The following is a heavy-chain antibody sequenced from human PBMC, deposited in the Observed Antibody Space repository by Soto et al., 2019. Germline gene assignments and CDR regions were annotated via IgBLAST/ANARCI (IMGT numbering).Heavy chain of an antibody. J-gene: IGHJ3*02. CDR2: ISGSGGST. CDR1: GFTVSSNY. V-gene: IGHV3-23*01. D-gene: IGHD5-12*01. CDR3: AEDKWLEDAFDI. Sequence: PGGSLRLSCAASGFTVSSNYMSWVRQAPGKGLEWVSAISGSGGSTYYADSVKGRFTISRDNSKNTLYLQMNSLRAEDTAVYYCAEDKWLEDAFDIWGQGTMVTVSS.